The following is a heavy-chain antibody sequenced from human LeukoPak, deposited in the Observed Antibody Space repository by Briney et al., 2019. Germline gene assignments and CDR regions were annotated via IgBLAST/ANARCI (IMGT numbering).Heavy chain of an antibody. D-gene: IGHD2-15*01. J-gene: IGHJ4*02. CDR2: IKQDGSEK. Sequence: PGGSPRLSCAASGFTFSSYWMSWVRQAPGKGLEWVANIKQDGSEKYYVDSVKGRFTISRDNAKNSLYLQMNSLRAEDTAVYYCARNSVVVVAATLSFDYWGQGTLVTVSS. CDR3: ARNSVVVVAATLSFDY. CDR1: GFTFSSYW. V-gene: IGHV3-7*01.